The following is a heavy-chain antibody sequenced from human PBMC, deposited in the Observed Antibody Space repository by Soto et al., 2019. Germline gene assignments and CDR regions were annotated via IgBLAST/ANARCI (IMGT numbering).Heavy chain of an antibody. D-gene: IGHD5-18*01. CDR1: GFTFSSYG. Sequence: QVQLVESGGGVVQPGRSLRLSCAAPGFTFSSYGMHWVRQAPGKGLEWVAVIWYDGSNKYYADSVKGRFTISRDNSKNTLYLQMNSLRAEDTAVYYCARDRGYSYGVEGFDPWGQGTLVTVSS. CDR2: IWYDGSNK. CDR3: ARDRGYSYGVEGFDP. V-gene: IGHV3-33*01. J-gene: IGHJ5*02.